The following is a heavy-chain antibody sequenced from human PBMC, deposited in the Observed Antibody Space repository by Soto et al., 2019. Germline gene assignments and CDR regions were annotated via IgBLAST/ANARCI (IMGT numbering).Heavy chain of an antibody. Sequence: QVQLVQSGDEVKKPGASVKVSCKASGYIFVNYGIAWVRQAPRQGLEWMGWISPYTSNTHSASKVQGRLTMTTDTSTSTVYMDLGSMTADDTALYYCGMGDNYVTPTPQDVWGQGTTVTVSS. CDR2: ISPYTSNT. CDR3: GMGDNYVTPTPQDV. CDR1: GYIFVNYG. J-gene: IGHJ6*02. D-gene: IGHD3-16*01. V-gene: IGHV1-18*01.